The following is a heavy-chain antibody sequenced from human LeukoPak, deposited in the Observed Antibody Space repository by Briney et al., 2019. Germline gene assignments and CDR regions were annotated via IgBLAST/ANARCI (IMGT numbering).Heavy chain of an antibody. J-gene: IGHJ2*01. CDR3: ARVSSSWYQDWYFDL. Sequence: SETLSLTCTVSGGSISSYYWSWIRQPAGKGLEWIGRIDTSGNTNYKPSLKSRVTMSVDTSKNQFSLKLNSVTAADTAVYYCARVSSSWYQDWYFDLWGRGTLVTVSS. V-gene: IGHV4-4*07. CDR1: GGSISSYY. CDR2: IDTSGNT. D-gene: IGHD6-13*01.